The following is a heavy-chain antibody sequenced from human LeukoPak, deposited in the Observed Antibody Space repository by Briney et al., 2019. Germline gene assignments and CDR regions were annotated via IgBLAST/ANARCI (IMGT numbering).Heavy chain of an antibody. J-gene: IGHJ4*02. CDR2: INPSGGST. V-gene: IGHV1-46*01. CDR1: GYTFTSFY. CDR3: AREVAEGYKNVQLTL. Sequence: ASVKVSCKASGYTFTSFYIHWVRQAPGQGLEWIGIINPSGGSTSYPQKFQGRVTMTRDTSTSTAYMELSSLRSEDTAVYYCAREVAEGYKNVQLTLWGQGTLVIVSS. D-gene: IGHD5-24*01.